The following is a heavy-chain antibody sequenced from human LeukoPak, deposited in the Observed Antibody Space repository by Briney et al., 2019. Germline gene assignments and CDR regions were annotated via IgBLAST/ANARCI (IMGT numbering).Heavy chain of an antibody. J-gene: IGHJ4*02. CDR1: GFTFSSYA. D-gene: IGHD2-15*01. Sequence: GGSLRLSCAASGFTFSSYAMSWVRQAPGKGLEWVSAICGSGGSTYYADSVKGRFTISRDDSKDTLYLQMNSLRAEDTAIYYCAKSRTGSCYSSVYSWGQGTLVTASS. V-gene: IGHV3-23*01. CDR2: ICGSGGST. CDR3: AKSRTGSCYSSVYS.